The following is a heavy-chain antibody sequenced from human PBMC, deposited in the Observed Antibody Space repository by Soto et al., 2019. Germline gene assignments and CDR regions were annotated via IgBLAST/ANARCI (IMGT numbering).Heavy chain of an antibody. CDR3: ARIESIARNWFDP. D-gene: IGHD6-13*01. CDR1: GFSFTNYW. V-gene: IGHV5-10-1*01. J-gene: IGHJ5*02. CDR2: IDPVDSYA. Sequence: GESLKISCKGSGFSFTNYWISWVRQMPGKGLEWMGNIDPVDSYANYSPSFQGHVTFSVDTSISTAYLQWSSLKASDTAMYFCARIESIARNWFDPWGQGTLVTVSS.